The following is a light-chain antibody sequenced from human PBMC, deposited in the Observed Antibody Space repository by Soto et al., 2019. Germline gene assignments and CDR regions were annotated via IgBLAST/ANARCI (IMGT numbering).Light chain of an antibody. CDR1: QSVSSK. CDR3: PQYNNRPPN. CDR2: GAS. Sequence: EIVMTQSPVTLSVSPGERATLSCRASQSVSSKLAWYQQKPGQAPRLLIYGASTRATGIPARFSGSGSGTEVHLSISSLQFGEFGIYYCPQYNNRPPNFGQGTKLEIQ. J-gene: IGKJ2*01. V-gene: IGKV3-15*01.